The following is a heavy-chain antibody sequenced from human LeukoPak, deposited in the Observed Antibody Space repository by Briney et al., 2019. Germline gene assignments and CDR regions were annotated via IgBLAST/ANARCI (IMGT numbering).Heavy chain of an antibody. Sequence: GSLRLSCAASGLPFRDYWMHWVRQVPGKGLVWVSRINTDGRSTIYADSVKGRFTISRDNAKNTLYLQMNSLRGEDTGVYYCGRDESVSGPTTFDFWGQGTLVTVSS. V-gene: IGHV3-74*01. J-gene: IGHJ4*02. CDR2: INTDGRST. CDR1: GLPFRDYW. CDR3: GRDESVSGPTTFDF. D-gene: IGHD6-19*01.